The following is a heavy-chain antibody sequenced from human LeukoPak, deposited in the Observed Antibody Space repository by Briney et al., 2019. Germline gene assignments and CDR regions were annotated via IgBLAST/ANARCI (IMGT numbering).Heavy chain of an antibody. CDR3: ARAPSYNSARLDV. Sequence: SEALSLTCTVSGGSISSYYWSWIRQPAGKGLEWIGRIYTSGSTNYNPSLKSRITMSLDTSKNQFSLKLSSVTAADTAVYYCARAPSYNSARLDVWGRGTTVTVSS. CDR1: GGSISSYY. D-gene: IGHD1-1*01. J-gene: IGHJ6*02. CDR2: IYTSGST. V-gene: IGHV4-4*07.